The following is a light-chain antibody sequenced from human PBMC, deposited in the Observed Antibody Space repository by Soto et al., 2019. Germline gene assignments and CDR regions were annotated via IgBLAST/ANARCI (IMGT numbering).Light chain of an antibody. CDR1: QSVSSN. CDR3: QQYNNWQIT. CDR2: GAS. V-gene: IGKV3D-15*01. J-gene: IGKJ5*01. Sequence: ETVLTQSPGTLSLSPGERATLSCRASQSVSSNLAWYQQKPGQAPRLLIYGASTRATGIPARFSGSGSGTEFTLTISSLQSEDFAVYYCQQYNNWQITFGQGTRLEIK.